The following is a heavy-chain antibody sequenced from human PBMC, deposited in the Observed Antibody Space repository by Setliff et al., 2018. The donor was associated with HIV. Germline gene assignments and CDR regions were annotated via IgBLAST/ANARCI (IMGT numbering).Heavy chain of an antibody. J-gene: IGHJ6*03. CDR3: TRGRLLWSGSYYYYYMDV. Sequence: PGGSLRLSCAASGFTVSDTHMTWVRQTPGKGLEWVGFIGSKAYGGTTEYAAPVKGRFTISRDDSKSIAYLQMNSLKTEDTAVYYCTRGRLLWSGSYYYYYMDVWGKGTTVTVSS. CDR1: GFTVSDTH. CDR2: IGSKAYGGTT. D-gene: IGHD3-10*01. V-gene: IGHV3-49*04.